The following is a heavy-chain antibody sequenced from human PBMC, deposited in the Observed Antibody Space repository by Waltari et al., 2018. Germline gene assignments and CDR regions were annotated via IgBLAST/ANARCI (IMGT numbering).Heavy chain of an antibody. CDR3: VRDRTTVAARPGDY. J-gene: IGHJ4*02. D-gene: IGHD6-6*01. CDR2: VNPDTGNA. V-gene: IGHV1-2*07. Sequence: QVVLVQSGAEVKKPGASVKVSCQASGYIFINYYLHWVRQAPGQGPEWMGWVNPDTGNANYAHKFRGRVTMTWDTSSNTAFMDLSDLKSDDTAVYYCVRDRTTVAARPGDYWGQGTLVTVSS. CDR1: GYIFINYY.